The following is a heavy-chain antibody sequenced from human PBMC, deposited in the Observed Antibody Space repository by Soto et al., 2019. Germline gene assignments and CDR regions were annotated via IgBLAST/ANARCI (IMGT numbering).Heavy chain of an antibody. Sequence: ASVKVSCTASGYTFTLYAMHCVRLAPGHGLEWMGWINAGNGNTKYSQKFQGRVTITRDPSASTAYMELSSLTSEDTAVYYCAKIGDGYAAFNIWGQGTMVTVSS. J-gene: IGHJ3*02. V-gene: IGHV1-3*01. CDR3: AKIGDGYAAFNI. CDR2: INAGNGNT. D-gene: IGHD5-12*01. CDR1: GYTFTLYA.